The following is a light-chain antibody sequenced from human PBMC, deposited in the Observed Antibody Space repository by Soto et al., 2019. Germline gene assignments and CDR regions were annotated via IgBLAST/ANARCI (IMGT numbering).Light chain of an antibody. V-gene: IGLV1-40*01. CDR3: QSCDSSLSGSGV. Sequence: QSVLTQPPSVSGAPGPRVTISCTGSSSNIGAGYDVHWYQQLPGTAPKLLIYRNTNRPSGVPDRFSGSKSGTSASLAITGLQAEDEADYYCQSCDSSLSGSGVFGTGTQVTVL. CDR2: RNT. CDR1: SSNIGAGYD. J-gene: IGLJ1*01.